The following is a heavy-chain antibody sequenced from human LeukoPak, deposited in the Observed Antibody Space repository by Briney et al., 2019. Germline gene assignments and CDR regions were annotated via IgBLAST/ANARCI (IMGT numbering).Heavy chain of an antibody. CDR1: GYTFTGYY. D-gene: IGHD3-10*01. CDR3: ARAVDYYGSGSYYNPLDY. J-gene: IGHJ4*02. CDR2: INPNSGGT. V-gene: IGHV1-2*02. Sequence: ASVKLSCKASGYTFTGYYMHWVRQAPGQGLEWMGWINPNSGGTNYAQKFQGRVTMTRDTSISTAYMELSRLRSDDTAVYYCARAVDYYGSGSYYNPLDYWGQGTLVTVSS.